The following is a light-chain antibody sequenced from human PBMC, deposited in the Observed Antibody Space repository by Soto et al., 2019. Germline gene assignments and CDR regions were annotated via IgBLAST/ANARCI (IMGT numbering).Light chain of an antibody. Sequence: EVVLTQSPGTLSLSPGERATLPCRASQSLSSSKLVWYQPKPGQAPRLLIYGASSRATGIPDRFIGSGSGTDFTHTISRLEPDDCAVYYCQPYDSSPRTFGEGTKLEIK. CDR3: QPYDSSPRT. J-gene: IGKJ2*01. V-gene: IGKV3-20*01. CDR1: QSLSSSK. CDR2: GAS.